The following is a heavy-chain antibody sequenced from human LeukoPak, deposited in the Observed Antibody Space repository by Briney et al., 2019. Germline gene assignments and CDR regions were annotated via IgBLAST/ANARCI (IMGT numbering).Heavy chain of an antibody. CDR3: AKEITVTTLVGYYYYGMDV. CDR2: ISGSGGST. D-gene: IGHD4-17*01. CDR1: GFTFSSYA. V-gene: IGHV3-23*01. Sequence: GGSLRLSCAASGFTFSSYAMSWVRQAPGKGLEWVSAISGSGGSTYYADSVKGRFIISRDNSKNTLYLQMNSLRAEDTAVYYCAKEITVTTLVGYYYYGMDVWGQGTTVTVSS. J-gene: IGHJ6*02.